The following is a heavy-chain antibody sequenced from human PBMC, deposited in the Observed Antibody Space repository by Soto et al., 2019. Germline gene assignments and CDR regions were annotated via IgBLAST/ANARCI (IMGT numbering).Heavy chain of an antibody. CDR2: VYYSGNT. D-gene: IGHD3-10*01. V-gene: IGHV4-59*01. Sequence: PSETQSLTCTVSGVSISGSYWSWIRQPPGKELEWIGFVYYSGNTYYNPSLESRVTISVDTSKNQFFLQLNSVTVADTAVYYCARGGASSKWLDPWGQGTLVTVSS. J-gene: IGHJ5*02. CDR1: GVSISGSY. CDR3: ARGGASSKWLDP.